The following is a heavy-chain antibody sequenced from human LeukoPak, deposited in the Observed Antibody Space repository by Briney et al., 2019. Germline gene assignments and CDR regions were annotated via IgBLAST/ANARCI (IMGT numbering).Heavy chain of an antibody. CDR2: FNPHTGGT. CDR1: GYTFIDYY. Sequence: ASVTVSCKASGYTFIDYYIHWVRQAPGQGFEWMGWFNPHTGGTNFAQNFQGRVTMTRDTSISTVYMDLSSLTSDDTAVYYCARAGRFWGGSGYGYIHFWGQGALVTVSS. V-gene: IGHV1-2*02. D-gene: IGHD5-18*01. J-gene: IGHJ4*02. CDR3: ARAGRFWGGSGYGYIHF.